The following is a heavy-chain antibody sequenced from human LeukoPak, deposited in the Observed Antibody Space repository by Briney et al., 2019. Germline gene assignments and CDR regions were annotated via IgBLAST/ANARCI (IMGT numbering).Heavy chain of an antibody. CDR1: GFTFNIYG. CDR3: ARKNGLDY. CDR2: IRYDGSDK. Sequence: GGSLRLSCAASGFTFNIYGMHWVRQAPGKGLEWVAFIRYDGSDKYYADSVKGRFTISRDNAKNSLYLQMNSLRAEDTAVYYCARKNGLDYWGQGTLVTVSS. J-gene: IGHJ4*02. V-gene: IGHV3-30*02.